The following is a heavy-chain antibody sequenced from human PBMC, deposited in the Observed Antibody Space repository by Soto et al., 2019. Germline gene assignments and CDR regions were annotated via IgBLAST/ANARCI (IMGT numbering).Heavy chain of an antibody. Sequence: EVQLVESGGGLVKPGGSLRLSCAASGFTFSSYSMNWVRQAPGKGLEWVSSISSSSSYIYYADSVKGRFTISRDNAKNSLYLQMNSLRAEDTAVYYCARAYNGAYIGYYYYMDVWGKGTTVTVSS. CDR1: GFTFSSYS. V-gene: IGHV3-21*01. CDR2: ISSSSSYI. CDR3: ARAYNGAYIGYYYYMDV. J-gene: IGHJ6*03. D-gene: IGHD4-17*01.